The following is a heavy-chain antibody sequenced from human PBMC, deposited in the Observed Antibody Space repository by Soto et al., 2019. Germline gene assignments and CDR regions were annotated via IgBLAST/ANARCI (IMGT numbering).Heavy chain of an antibody. CDR2: ISAYNGNT. CDR3: TVYGGNGAFDS. D-gene: IGHD4-17*01. V-gene: IGHV1-18*01. CDR1: GYTFISYG. Sequence: ASVKVSCKASGYTFISYGISWVRQAPGQGLEWMGWISAYNGNTNYAQKFQGRVTMSTDTSTSTAYMELRSLRSDDTAVYYCTVYGGNGAFDSWGQGTLVTVSS. J-gene: IGHJ4*02.